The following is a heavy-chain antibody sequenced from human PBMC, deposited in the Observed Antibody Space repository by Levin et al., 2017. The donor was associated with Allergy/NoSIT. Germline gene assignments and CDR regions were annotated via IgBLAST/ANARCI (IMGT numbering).Heavy chain of an antibody. CDR3: ARERDYGDSHEIDY. CDR2: IYYSGDT. D-gene: IGHD4-17*01. V-gene: IGHV4-31*03. CDR1: GGSITSGEYY. Sequence: LSLTCTVSGGSITSGEYYWSWIRQPPGKGLEWVGYIYYSGDTYYNPSLKSRLRISVATSGSQFSLRLRSVTAADTAVYYCARERDYGDSHEIDYWGQGTLVTVSS. J-gene: IGHJ4*02.